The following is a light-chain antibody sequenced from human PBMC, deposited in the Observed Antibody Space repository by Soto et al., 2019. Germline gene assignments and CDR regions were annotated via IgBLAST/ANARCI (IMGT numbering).Light chain of an antibody. CDR1: ISNIGNNY. CDR3: AAWDDTVRSDV. J-gene: IGLJ1*01. V-gene: IGLV1-47*01. Sequence: QPVLTQPPSVSGTPGQRVTISCSGSISNIGNNYVYWFQQLPGTAPKVLSNRNDQRPSGVPDRFSGSKSGTSASLAISGLRSEDEAEYYCAAWDDTVRSDVFGTGTKVTVL. CDR2: RND.